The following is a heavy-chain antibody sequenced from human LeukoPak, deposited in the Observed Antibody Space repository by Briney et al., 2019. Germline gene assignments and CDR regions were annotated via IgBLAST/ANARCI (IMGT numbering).Heavy chain of an antibody. V-gene: IGHV4-59*01. J-gene: IGHJ6*03. CDR3: ARHAQAHDFWSGYYNHYYYMDV. CDR1: GGSISSYY. D-gene: IGHD3-3*01. Sequence: SETLSLTCSVSGGSISSYYWSWIRQPPGKGLEWIGYINYSGRTSYNPSLKSRVTISVDTSKNQFSLRLNSVTAADTAVYYCARHAQAHDFWSGYYNHYYYMDVWGKGTTVTVSS. CDR2: INYSGRT.